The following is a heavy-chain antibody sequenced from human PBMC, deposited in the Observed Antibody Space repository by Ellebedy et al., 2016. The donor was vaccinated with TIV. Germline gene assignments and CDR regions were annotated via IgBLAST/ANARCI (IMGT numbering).Heavy chain of an antibody. D-gene: IGHD3-22*01. V-gene: IGHV4-34*01. CDR1: GGSFSGYY. CDR3: ARASYDSSSPYFDY. J-gene: IGHJ4*02. Sequence: SETLSLXXAVYGGSFSGYYWSWIRQPPGKGLEWIGEINHSGSTNYNPSLKSRVTISVDTSKNQFSLKLSSVTAADTAVYYCARASYDSSSPYFDYWGQGTLVTVSS. CDR2: INHSGST.